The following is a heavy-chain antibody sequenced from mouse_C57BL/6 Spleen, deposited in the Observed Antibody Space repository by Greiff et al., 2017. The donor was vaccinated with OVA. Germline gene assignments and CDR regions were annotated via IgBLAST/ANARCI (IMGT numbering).Heavy chain of an antibody. J-gene: IGHJ3*01. D-gene: IGHD2-14*01. CDR2: INPSTGGT. V-gene: IGHV1-42*01. CDR1: GYSFTGYY. CDR3: AREPTFLDRIFAY. Sequence: VQLQQSGPELVKPGASVKISCKASGYSFTGYYMNWVKQSPEQSLEWIGEINPSTGGTTSNQKFKAKATLTVDKSSSTAYMQLKSLTSEDSAVYYCAREPTFLDRIFAYWGQGTLVTVSA.